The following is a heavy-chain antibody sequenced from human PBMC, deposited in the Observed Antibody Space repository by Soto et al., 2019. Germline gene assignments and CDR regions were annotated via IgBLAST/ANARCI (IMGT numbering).Heavy chain of an antibody. CDR1: GFTFSSYA. D-gene: IGHD6-6*01. J-gene: IGHJ6*02. CDR3: ARQGQLVPGGWDYYYGMDV. CDR2: ISYDGSNK. V-gene: IGHV3-30-3*01. Sequence: GSLRLSCAASGFTFSSYAMHWVRQAPGKGLEWVAVISYDGSNKYYADSVKGRFTISRDNSKNTLYLQMNSLRAEDTAVYYCARQGQLVPGGWDYYYGMDVWGQGTTVTVSS.